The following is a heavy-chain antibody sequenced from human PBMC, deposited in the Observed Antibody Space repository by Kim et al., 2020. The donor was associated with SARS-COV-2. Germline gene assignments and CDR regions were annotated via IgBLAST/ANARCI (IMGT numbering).Heavy chain of an antibody. V-gene: IGHV1-46*01. J-gene: IGHJ4*02. D-gene: IGHD3-10*01. Sequence: YAHNFQGRVTLAMDTSTNTVYMELSSLRSEDTAVYYCARKKGSGNLDYWGQGTLVTVSS. CDR3: ARKKGSGNLDY.